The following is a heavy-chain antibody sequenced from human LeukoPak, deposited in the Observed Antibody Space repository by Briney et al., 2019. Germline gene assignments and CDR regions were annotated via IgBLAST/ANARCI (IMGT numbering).Heavy chain of an antibody. V-gene: IGHV3-23*01. Sequence: GGSLRLSCAASGFTFSRYAMSWVRQAPGKGLEWVCGISNSGESTYYADSVKSRFTISRDNSKNTLYLQMNSLRAEDTAVYYCARDGYSSNAGDYWGQGTLVTVSS. CDR3: ARDGYSSNAGDY. D-gene: IGHD6-13*01. CDR1: GFTFSRYA. J-gene: IGHJ4*02. CDR2: ISNSGEST.